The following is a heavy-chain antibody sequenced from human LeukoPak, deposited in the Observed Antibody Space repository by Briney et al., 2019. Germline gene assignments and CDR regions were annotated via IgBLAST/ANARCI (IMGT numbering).Heavy chain of an antibody. CDR3: ARDLSRGYCSSTSCYAFDY. J-gene: IGHJ4*02. V-gene: IGHV1-69*04. CDR1: GYTFTSYG. CDR2: IIPILGIA. D-gene: IGHD2-2*01. Sequence: GASVKVSCKASGYTFTSYGISWVRQAPGQGLEWMGRIIPILGIANYAQKFQGRVTITADKSTSTAYMELSSLRSEDTAVYYCARDLSRGYCSSTSCYAFDYWGQGTLVTVSS.